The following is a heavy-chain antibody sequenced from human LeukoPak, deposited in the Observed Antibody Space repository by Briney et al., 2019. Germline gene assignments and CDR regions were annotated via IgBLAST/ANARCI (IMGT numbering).Heavy chain of an antibody. D-gene: IGHD1-1*01. Sequence: PGGSLRLSCGVSGFTFSNYAMSWVRQAPGKGLEWVSGINGSGGSSYYTDSMKGRFTISTAKSKNTLYLQMNSRRADDTAVYFCARAGQQLLPYYFIYWGQGILVTVSS. CDR3: ARAGQQLLPYYFIY. CDR2: INGSGGSS. J-gene: IGHJ4*02. V-gene: IGHV3-23*01. CDR1: GFTFSNYA.